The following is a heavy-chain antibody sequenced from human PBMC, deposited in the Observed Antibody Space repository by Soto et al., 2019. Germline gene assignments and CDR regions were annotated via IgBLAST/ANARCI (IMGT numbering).Heavy chain of an antibody. J-gene: IGHJ4*02. CDR1: GYTFTSYG. CDR2: ISAYNGET. V-gene: IGHV1-18*01. D-gene: IGHD4-17*01. Sequence: ASVKVSCKASGYTFTSYGISWVRQAPGQGLEWMGWISAYNGETIYAQKFQGRVTMTEDTSTDTAYMELSSLRSEDTAVYYCATGYGRGPAFDYWGQGTLVTVSS. CDR3: ATGYGRGPAFDY.